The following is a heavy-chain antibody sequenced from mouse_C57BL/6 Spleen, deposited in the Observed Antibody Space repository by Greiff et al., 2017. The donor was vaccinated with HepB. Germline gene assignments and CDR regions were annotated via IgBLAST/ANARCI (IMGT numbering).Heavy chain of an antibody. Sequence: EVNVVESGGGLVQPGGSLKLSCAASGFTFSDYYMYWVRQTPEKRLEWVAYISNGGGSTYYPDTVKGRFTISRDNAKNTLYLQMSRLKSEDTAMYYCARTGYDYDGFDYWGQGTTLTVSS. CDR1: GFTFSDYY. V-gene: IGHV5-12*01. CDR2: ISNGGGST. J-gene: IGHJ2*01. D-gene: IGHD2-4*01. CDR3: ARTGYDYDGFDY.